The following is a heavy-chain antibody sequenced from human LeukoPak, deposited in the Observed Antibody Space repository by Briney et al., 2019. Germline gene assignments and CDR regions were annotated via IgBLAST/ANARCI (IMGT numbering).Heavy chain of an antibody. V-gene: IGHV5-51*01. D-gene: IGHD3-22*01. J-gene: IGHJ4*02. Sequence: GESLKISCKGSGYSFTSYWIGWVRQMPGKGLEWMGIIYPGDSDTRYSPSFQGQVTTSADKSISTAYLQWSSLKASDTATYYCARHGGYYDSSGYSAPFIYWGQGTLVTVSS. CDR3: ARHGGYYDSSGYSAPFIY. CDR2: IYPGDSDT. CDR1: GYSFTSYW.